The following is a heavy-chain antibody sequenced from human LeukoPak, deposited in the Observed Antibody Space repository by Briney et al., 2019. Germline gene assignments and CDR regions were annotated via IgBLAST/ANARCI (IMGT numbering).Heavy chain of an antibody. CDR3: ARGFITIFGVDPFDY. D-gene: IGHD3-3*01. Sequence: SETLSLTCAVYGGSFSGYYWSWIRQPPGKGLEWIGEINHSGSTIYNPSLKSRVTISVDTSKNQFSLKLSSVTAADTAVYYCARGFITIFGVDPFDYWGQGTLVTVSS. V-gene: IGHV4-34*01. J-gene: IGHJ4*02. CDR1: GGSFSGYY. CDR2: INHSGST.